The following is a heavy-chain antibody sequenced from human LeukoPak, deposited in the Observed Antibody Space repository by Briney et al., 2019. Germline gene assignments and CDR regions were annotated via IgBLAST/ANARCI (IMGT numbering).Heavy chain of an antibody. CDR1: GLTFSSYE. Sequence: PGGSLRLSCAASGLTFSSYEMNWVRQAPGKGLEWVSYISSSGSTIYYADSVKGRFTISRDNAKNSLYLQMNSLRADDTAVYYCARLVGANNWFDPWGQGTLVTVSS. CDR2: ISSSGSTI. V-gene: IGHV3-48*03. J-gene: IGHJ5*02. D-gene: IGHD1-26*01. CDR3: ARLVGANNWFDP.